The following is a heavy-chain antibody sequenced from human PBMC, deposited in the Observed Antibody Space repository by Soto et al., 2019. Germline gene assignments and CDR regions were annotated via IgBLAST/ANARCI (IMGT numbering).Heavy chain of an antibody. CDR1: GYTFSRYG. CDR2: ITAYNGNT. CDR3: ATHSSSGRYDDTSGHGLQY. Sequence: ASVKVSCKVSGYTFSRYGISWVRQAPGQGLEWMGWITAYNGNTNYAQNFQGRVTMTTDTSTSTAYMELRSLRSDDTAVYYCATHSSSGRYDDTSGHGLQYWG. V-gene: IGHV1-18*01. J-gene: IGHJ4*01. D-gene: IGHD3-22*01.